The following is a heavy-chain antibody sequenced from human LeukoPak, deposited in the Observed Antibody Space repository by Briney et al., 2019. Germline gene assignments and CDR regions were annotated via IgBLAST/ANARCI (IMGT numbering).Heavy chain of an antibody. J-gene: IGHJ4*02. Sequence: GGSLRLSCAASGFTFSSYAMHWVRQAPGKGLEYVSAISSNGGSTYYANSVKGRFTISRDNSKNTLYLQMGSLRAEDMAVHYCARGPWAYYDILTGPFDYWGQGTLVTVSS. CDR3: ARGPWAYYDILTGPFDY. D-gene: IGHD3-9*01. CDR1: GFTFSSYA. V-gene: IGHV3-64*01. CDR2: ISSNGGST.